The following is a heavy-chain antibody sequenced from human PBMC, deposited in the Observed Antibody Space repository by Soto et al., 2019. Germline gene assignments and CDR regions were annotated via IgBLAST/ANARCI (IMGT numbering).Heavy chain of an antibody. Sequence: PGGSLRLSCAASGFTFSSYAMSWVRQAPGKGLEWVSAISGSGGSTYYADSVKGRFTISRDNSKNTLYLQMNSLRAEDTAVYYCAKDSFRDIVATIAFDYWGQGTLVTVSS. CDR2: ISGSGGST. D-gene: IGHD5-12*01. CDR1: GFTFSSYA. V-gene: IGHV3-23*01. J-gene: IGHJ4*02. CDR3: AKDSFRDIVATIAFDY.